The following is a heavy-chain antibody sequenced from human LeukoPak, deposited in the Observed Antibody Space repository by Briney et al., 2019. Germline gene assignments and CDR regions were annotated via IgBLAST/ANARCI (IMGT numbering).Heavy chain of an antibody. CDR1: GGSISSYY. D-gene: IGHD6-13*01. CDR3: ARGEDSSSWYDY. V-gene: IGHV4-59*07. CDR2: IYYSGST. Sequence: PSDTLSLTCTVSGGSISSYYWSWIRRPPGKGLEWIGYIYYSGSTNYNPSLKSRVTISVDTSKNQFSLKLSSVTAADTAVYYCARGEDSSSWYDYWGQGTLVTVSS. J-gene: IGHJ4*02.